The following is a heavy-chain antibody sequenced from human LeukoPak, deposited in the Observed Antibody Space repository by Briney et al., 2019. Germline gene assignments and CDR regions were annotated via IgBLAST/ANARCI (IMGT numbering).Heavy chain of an antibody. D-gene: IGHD3-22*01. J-gene: IGHJ4*02. Sequence: GASVKVSCKASGYTFTSYYMHWVRQAPGQGLERMGIINPSGGSTSYAQKFQGRVTMTRDMSTSTVYMELSSLRSEDTAVYYCARVRGYYYDSSGYPLTFDYWGQGTLVTVSS. V-gene: IGHV1-46*01. CDR1: GYTFTSYY. CDR3: ARVRGYYYDSSGYPLTFDY. CDR2: INPSGGST.